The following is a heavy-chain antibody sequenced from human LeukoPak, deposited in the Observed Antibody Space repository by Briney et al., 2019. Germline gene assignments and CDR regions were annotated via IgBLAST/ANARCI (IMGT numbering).Heavy chain of an antibody. CDR3: ANSLMDDFWSGYYPFAY. V-gene: IGHV3-30-3*01. Sequence: GGSLRLSCAASGFTFSSHAMSWVRQAPGKGLEWVAVISYDGSNKYYADSVKGRFTISRDNSKNTLYLQMNSLRAEDTAVYYCANSLMDDFWSGYYPFAYWGQGTLVTVSS. CDR1: GFTFSSHA. CDR2: ISYDGSNK. J-gene: IGHJ4*02. D-gene: IGHD3-3*01.